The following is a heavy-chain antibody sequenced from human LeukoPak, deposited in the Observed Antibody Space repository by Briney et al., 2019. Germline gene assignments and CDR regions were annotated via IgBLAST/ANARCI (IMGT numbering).Heavy chain of an antibody. CDR3: ARRRVTVVRGVDITSYYFDY. V-gene: IGHV3-20*04. CDR1: GFTFNNYA. J-gene: IGHJ4*02. CDR2: INWNGGST. D-gene: IGHD3-10*01. Sequence: GGSLRLSCVSSGFTFNNYAMNWVRQAPGKGLEWVSGINWNGGSTGFADSVKGRFTISRGNAKNSLYLQMNSLRVEDTALYYCARRRVTVVRGVDITSYYFDYWGQGTLVTVSS.